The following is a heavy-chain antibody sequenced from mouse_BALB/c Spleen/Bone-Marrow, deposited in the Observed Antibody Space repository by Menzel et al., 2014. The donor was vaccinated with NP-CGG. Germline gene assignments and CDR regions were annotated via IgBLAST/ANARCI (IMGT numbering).Heavy chain of an antibody. CDR1: GFNIKDTY. Sequence: EVQLQQSGAELVKPGASVKLSCTASGFNIKDTYIHWVNQRPEQGPERIGRIDPANGFAKYDPKFQGKATITADTSSNTAYLHLSSLTSEDTAVYYCARAYYGNYPYVMDYWGQGTSVTVSS. CDR3: ARAYYGNYPYVMDY. V-gene: IGHV14-3*02. CDR2: IDPANGFA. D-gene: IGHD2-10*01. J-gene: IGHJ4*01.